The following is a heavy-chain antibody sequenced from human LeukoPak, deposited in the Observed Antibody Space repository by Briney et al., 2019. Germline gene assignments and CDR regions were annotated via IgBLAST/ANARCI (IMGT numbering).Heavy chain of an antibody. Sequence: PGGSLRLSCLTSGFTFRDYGLGWVRQAPGMGLEWVSFIRSRIYGGAPEYAASVRGRFSVSRDDSESIAYLQMNNLKSEDTAVYYCATGQTVSGAKYYFDFWSPGTLVTVSS. D-gene: IGHD3-10*01. J-gene: IGHJ4*02. CDR2: IRSRIYGGAP. V-gene: IGHV3-49*04. CDR3: ATGQTVSGAKYYFDF. CDR1: GFTFRDYG.